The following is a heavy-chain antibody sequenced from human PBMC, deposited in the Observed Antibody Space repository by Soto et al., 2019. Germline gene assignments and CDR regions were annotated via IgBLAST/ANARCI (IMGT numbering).Heavy chain of an antibody. CDR1: GGTFSSYT. Sequence: ASVKVSCKASGGTFSSYTISWVRQAPGQGLEWMGRIIPILGIADYAQKFQGRVTITADKSTSTAYMEMSSLRSEDTAVYYCARDGYDDGEEFNAPNLPKYCSGGSCYLEPSAPDYWGQGTLVTVSS. J-gene: IGHJ4*02. CDR3: ARDGYDDGEEFNAPNLPKYCSGGSCYLEPSAPDY. V-gene: IGHV1-69*04. CDR2: IIPILGIA. D-gene: IGHD2-15*01.